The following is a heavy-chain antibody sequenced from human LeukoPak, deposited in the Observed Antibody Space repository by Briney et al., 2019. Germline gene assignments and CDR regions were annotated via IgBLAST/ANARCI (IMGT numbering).Heavy chain of an antibody. D-gene: IGHD1-26*01. CDR1: GFIFSDYY. J-gene: IGHJ4*01. Sequence: GGSLRLSCAASGFIFSDYYMNWIRRAPGKGLEWVAHISSSGSNIHYADSVKGRFTISRDNAKNSLYLQMNSLRAEDTAVYYCARVWYSGSYPVDYWGQGTLITVSS. CDR3: ARVWYSGSYPVDY. V-gene: IGHV3-11*01. CDR2: ISSSGSNI.